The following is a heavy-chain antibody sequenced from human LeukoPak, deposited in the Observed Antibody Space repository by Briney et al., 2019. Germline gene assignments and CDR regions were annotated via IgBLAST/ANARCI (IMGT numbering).Heavy chain of an antibody. Sequence: SETLSLTCTVSGGSISSYYWSWIRQPAGKGLEWIGRIYTSGSTNYNPPLKSRVTISVDKSKNQFSLKLSSVTAADTAVYYCARAGGTMVRGPDVVLNWFDPWGQGTLVTVSS. D-gene: IGHD3-10*01. J-gene: IGHJ5*02. CDR1: GGSISSYY. CDR2: IYTSGST. CDR3: ARAGGTMVRGPDVVLNWFDP. V-gene: IGHV4-4*07.